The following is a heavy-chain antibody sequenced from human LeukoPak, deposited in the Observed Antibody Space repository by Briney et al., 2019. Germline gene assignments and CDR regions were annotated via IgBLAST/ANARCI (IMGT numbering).Heavy chain of an antibody. J-gene: IGHJ6*03. CDR2: INPNSGGT. CDR3: ARGSEYCSSISCHLCPGCYYYYYMDV. D-gene: IGHD2-2*01. Sequence: ASVKLSCKASGYTFTGYSMHWVRQAPGQGREWMGWINPNSGGTNYAQKFQGRVTMTRDTSISTAYMELSRLRSGDTAVYYCARGSEYCSSISCHLCPGCYYYYYMDVWGKGTTVTVSS. V-gene: IGHV1-2*02. CDR1: GYTFTGYS.